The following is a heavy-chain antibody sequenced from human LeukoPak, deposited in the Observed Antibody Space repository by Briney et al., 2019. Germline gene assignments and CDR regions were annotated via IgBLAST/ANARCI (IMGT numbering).Heavy chain of an antibody. V-gene: IGHV1-69*04. CDR3: ARDLRVSSGWYG. Sequence: ASVKVSCKASGGTFSSYAISWVRQAPGQGLEWMGRIIPILGIANYAQKFQGRVTITADKSTSTAYMELSNLRSEDTAVYYCARDLRVSSGWYGWGQGTLVTVSS. CDR1: GGTFSSYA. CDR2: IIPILGIA. J-gene: IGHJ4*02. D-gene: IGHD6-19*01.